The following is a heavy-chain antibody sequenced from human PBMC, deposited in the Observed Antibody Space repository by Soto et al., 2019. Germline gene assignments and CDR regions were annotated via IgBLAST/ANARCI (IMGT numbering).Heavy chain of an antibody. CDR2: ISSSSSYI. Sequence: GESLKISCAASGFTFSSYSMNWVRQAPGKGLEWVSSISSSSSYIYYADSVKGRFTISRDNAKNSLYLQMNSLRAEDTAVYYCVRASSGYCSGGSCYSGMDVWGQGTTVTVSS. CDR1: GFTFSSYS. CDR3: VRASSGYCSGGSCYSGMDV. J-gene: IGHJ6*02. D-gene: IGHD2-15*01. V-gene: IGHV3-21*01.